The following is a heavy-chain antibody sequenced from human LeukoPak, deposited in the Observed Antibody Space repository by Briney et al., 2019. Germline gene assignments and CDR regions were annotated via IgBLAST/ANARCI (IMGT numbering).Heavy chain of an antibody. Sequence: SETLSLTCTVSGYSISSGYYWGWIRQPPGKGLEWIGSIYHSGSTYYNPSLKSRVTISVDTSKNQFSLKLSSVTAADTAVYYCARDIRTAAGTIAFDIWGQGTMVTVSS. CDR1: GYSISSGYY. D-gene: IGHD6-13*01. CDR3: ARDIRTAAGTIAFDI. CDR2: IYHSGST. J-gene: IGHJ3*02. V-gene: IGHV4-38-2*02.